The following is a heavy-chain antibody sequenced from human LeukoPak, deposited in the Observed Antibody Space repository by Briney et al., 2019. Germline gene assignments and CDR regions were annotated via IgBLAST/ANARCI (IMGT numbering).Heavy chain of an antibody. D-gene: IGHD3-16*01. CDR1: GGSVSSNSYY. CDR2: IHDSGST. CDR3: ASYTDAFDI. Sequence: PSETLSLTCTVSGGSVSSNSYYWGWIRQPPGKGLEWIGRIHDSGSTHYNPSLESRVTISVDTSKNQFSLNLSSVTAADTAVYYCASYTDAFDIWGQGTMVTVSS. J-gene: IGHJ3*02. V-gene: IGHV4-39*07.